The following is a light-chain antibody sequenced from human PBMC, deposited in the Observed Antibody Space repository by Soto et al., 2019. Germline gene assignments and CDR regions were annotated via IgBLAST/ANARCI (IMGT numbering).Light chain of an antibody. J-gene: IGKJ4*01. CDR1: QSVKSN. CDR2: GAS. V-gene: IGKV3-15*01. Sequence: EIVMTQSPATLSVSPWERATLSCRASQSVKSNLAWYQQKPGQAPRLLIYGASTRATVIPARFSGSGSGTEFTLTISSLQSEDFATYYCQQLNSYPRTFGGGTKVDIK. CDR3: QQLNSYPRT.